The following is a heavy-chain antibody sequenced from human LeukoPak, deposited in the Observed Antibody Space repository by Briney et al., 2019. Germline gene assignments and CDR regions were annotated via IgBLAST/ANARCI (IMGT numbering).Heavy chain of an antibody. CDR2: IKHSGST. CDR3: ARVPSQLVRGFYYYYYMDV. V-gene: IGHV4-34*01. Sequence: SETLSLTCAVYGGSFSGYYWSWIRQPPGKGLEWIGEIKHSGSTNYNPSLKSRVTISVDTSKNQFSLKLSSVTAADTAVYYCARVPSQLVRGFYYYYYMDVWGKGTTVTVSS. D-gene: IGHD6-13*01. J-gene: IGHJ6*03. CDR1: GGSFSGYY.